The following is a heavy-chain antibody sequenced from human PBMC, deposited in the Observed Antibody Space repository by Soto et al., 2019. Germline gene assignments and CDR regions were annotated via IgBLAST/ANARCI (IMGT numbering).Heavy chain of an antibody. Sequence: QITLKESGPTLVKPTQTLTLTCTFSGFSLSTSGVGVGWIRQPPGKALEWLALIYWNDDKRYSPSLKSRLTINKDTYKNQVVHTMTNMDPVDTATYYCSHRRAGLNAVWGQGTLVTVSS. CDR3: SHRRAGLNAV. J-gene: IGHJ4*02. CDR2: IYWNDDK. V-gene: IGHV2-5*01. D-gene: IGHD2-8*01. CDR1: GFSLSTSGVG.